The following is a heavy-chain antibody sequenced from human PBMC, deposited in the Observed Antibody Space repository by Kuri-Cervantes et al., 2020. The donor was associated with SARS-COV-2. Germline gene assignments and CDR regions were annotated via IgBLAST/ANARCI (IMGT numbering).Heavy chain of an antibody. J-gene: IGHJ4*02. V-gene: IGHV3-21*04. Sequence: GESLKISCAASGFTFSSYSMNWVRQAPGKGLEWVSSISSSSSYIYYADSVKGRFTISRDNAKNSLYLQMNSLRAEDTAVYYCARLDYDILTGWGQGTLVTVSS. CDR3: ARLDYDILTG. CDR1: GFTFSSYS. CDR2: ISSSSSYI. D-gene: IGHD3-9*01.